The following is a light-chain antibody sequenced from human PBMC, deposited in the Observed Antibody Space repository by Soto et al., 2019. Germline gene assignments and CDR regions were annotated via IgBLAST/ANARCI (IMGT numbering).Light chain of an antibody. CDR1: QTVTTY. J-gene: IGKJ5*01. CDR2: GES. V-gene: IGKV3-11*01. Sequence: IVLTQSPATLSLSPGERSTLSGRARQTVTTYLSWYQHKPGQSPRLLIYGESNRAAGIPARFSGSGSGTDFTLTISSLEPEDSAVYYCQQRYNWPSFGQGTRLDIK. CDR3: QQRYNWPS.